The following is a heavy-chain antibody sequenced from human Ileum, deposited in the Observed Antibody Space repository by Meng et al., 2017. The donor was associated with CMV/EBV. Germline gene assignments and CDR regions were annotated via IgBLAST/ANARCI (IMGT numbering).Heavy chain of an antibody. CDR2: IRSAGHTI. CDR3: ARGLGYSRSTIYYYYTMDV. V-gene: IGHV3-48*03. J-gene: IGHJ6*02. D-gene: IGHD1-26*01. Sequence: GGSLRLSCAASGFSFSTSEMNWVRQAPGKGLEWVSYIRSAGHTINYADSVKGRFTISKDNAKNSLYLQMNSLRAEDTAVYYCARGLGYSRSTIYYYYTMDVWGQGTTVTVSS. CDR1: GFSFSTSE.